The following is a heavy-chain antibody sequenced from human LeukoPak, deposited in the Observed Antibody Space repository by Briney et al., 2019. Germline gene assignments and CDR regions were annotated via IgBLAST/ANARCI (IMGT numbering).Heavy chain of an antibody. CDR2: ISAYNGNT. Sequence: ASVGVSCKASGYTFTDYYMHWVRQAPGQGLEWMGWISAYNGNTNYAQKLQGRVTMTTDTSTSTAYMELRSLRSDDTAVYFCARGGSSWSAEYFQHWGQGTLVTVSS. CDR1: GYTFTDYY. CDR3: ARGGSSWSAEYFQH. V-gene: IGHV1-18*04. D-gene: IGHD6-13*01. J-gene: IGHJ1*01.